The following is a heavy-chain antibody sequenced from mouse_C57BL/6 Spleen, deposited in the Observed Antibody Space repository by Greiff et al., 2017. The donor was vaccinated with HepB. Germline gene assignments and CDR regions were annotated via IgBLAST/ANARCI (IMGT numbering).Heavy chain of an antibody. D-gene: IGHD2-1*01. Sequence: VQLQQPGAELVKPGASVKLSCKASGYTFTSYWMQWVKQRPGQGLEWIGEIDPSDSYTNYNQKFKGKATLPVDTSSSTAYMQLSSLTSEDSAVYYCARSIEGNYWYFDVWGTGTTVTVSS. CDR2: IDPSDSYT. J-gene: IGHJ1*03. V-gene: IGHV1-50*01. CDR3: ARSIEGNYWYFDV. CDR1: GYTFTSYW.